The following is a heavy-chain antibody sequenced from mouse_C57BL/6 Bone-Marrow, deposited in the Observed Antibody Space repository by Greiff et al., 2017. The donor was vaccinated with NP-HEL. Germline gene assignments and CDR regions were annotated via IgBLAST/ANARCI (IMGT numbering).Heavy chain of an antibody. CDR3: ARHGRRAWFAY. Sequence: EVMLVESGGGLVQPGGSLKLSCAASGFTFSDYYMYWVRQTPEKRLEWVAYISNGGGSTYYPDTVKGRFTISRDNAKNTLYLQMSPLKSEDTAMYYCARHGRRAWFAYWGQGTLVTVSA. J-gene: IGHJ3*01. CDR1: GFTFSDYY. V-gene: IGHV5-12*01. CDR2: ISNGGGST.